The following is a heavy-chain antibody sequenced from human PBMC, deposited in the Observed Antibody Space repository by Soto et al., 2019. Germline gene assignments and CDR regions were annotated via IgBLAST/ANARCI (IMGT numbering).Heavy chain of an antibody. CDR2: ISAYNGNT. D-gene: IGHD3-3*01. CDR3: ARVGYDFWSGYHNWFDP. J-gene: IGHJ5*02. Sequence: EASVKVSCKASGYTFTSYGISWVRQAPGQGLEWMGWISAYNGNTNYAQKLQGRVTMTTDTSTSTAYMELRSLRSDDTAVYYCARVGYDFWSGYHNWFDPWGQGTLVTVSS. V-gene: IGHV1-18*01. CDR1: GYTFTSYG.